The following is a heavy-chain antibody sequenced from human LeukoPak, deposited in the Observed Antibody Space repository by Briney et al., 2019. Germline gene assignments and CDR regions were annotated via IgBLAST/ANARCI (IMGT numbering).Heavy chain of an antibody. J-gene: IGHJ4*02. CDR2: ISGSGGST. CDR1: GFTFSSYA. V-gene: IGHV3-23*01. Sequence: PGGSPRLSCAASGFTFSSYAMSWVRQAPGKGLEWVSAISGSGGSTYYADSVKGRFPISRDNSKNTLYPQMNSLRAEDTAVYYCAKWCFAVAGFFDYWGQGTLVTVSS. CDR3: AKWCFAVAGFFDY. D-gene: IGHD6-19*01.